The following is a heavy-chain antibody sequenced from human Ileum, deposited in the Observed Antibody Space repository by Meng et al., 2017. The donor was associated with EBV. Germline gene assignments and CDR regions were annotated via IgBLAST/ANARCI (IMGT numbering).Heavy chain of an antibody. J-gene: IGHJ4*02. V-gene: IGHV1-69*01. CDR2: VTPVFTST. CDR1: GGNFKTFV. CDR3: ATDVGTVADH. D-gene: IGHD4-23*01. Sequence: QVHLVQSGGDVKNPGSVVKISGRASGGNFKTFVFSWVRLAPGQGLEWMGGVTPVFTSTLYAKHFKDRVTITADESTNTAFMELKNLQSDDTAIYYCATDVGTVADHWGPGTLVTVSS.